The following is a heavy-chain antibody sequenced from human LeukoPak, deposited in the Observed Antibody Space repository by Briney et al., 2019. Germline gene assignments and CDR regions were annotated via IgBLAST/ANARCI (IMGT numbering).Heavy chain of an antibody. CDR3: AREESRHNWNYVDY. J-gene: IGHJ4*02. CDR2: INHSGST. CDR1: GGSISSYY. D-gene: IGHD1-20*01. V-gene: IGHV4-34*01. Sequence: SETLSLTCTVSGGSISSYYWSWIRQPPGKGLEWIGEINHSGSTNYNPSLKSRVTISVDTSKNQFSLKLSSVTAADTAVYYCAREESRHNWNYVDYWGQGTLVTVSS.